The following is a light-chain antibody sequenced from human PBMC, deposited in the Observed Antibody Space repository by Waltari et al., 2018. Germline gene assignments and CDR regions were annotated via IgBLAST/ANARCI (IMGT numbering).Light chain of an antibody. V-gene: IGKV3-11*01. CDR3: VHGTHWPLVYT. CDR1: QSVSSY. J-gene: IGKJ2*01. CDR2: DAS. Sequence: EIVLTQSPATLSLSPGERATLSCRASQSVSSYLAWYQQKPGQAPRLLIYDASNRATGIPARFSGSGSGTDFTLTISRVEAEDVGIYYCVHGTHWPLVYTFGQGTKLEIK.